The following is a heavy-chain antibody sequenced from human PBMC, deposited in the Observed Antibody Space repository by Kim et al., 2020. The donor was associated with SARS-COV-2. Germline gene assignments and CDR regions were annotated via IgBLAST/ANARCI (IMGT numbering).Heavy chain of an antibody. V-gene: IGHV3-7*01. CDR1: GFRFSSSW. CDR2: INEDGSEK. J-gene: IGHJ4*02. CDR3: VRDPAYGAVDY. D-gene: IGHD3-16*01. Sequence: GGSLRLSCAASGFRFSSSWMSWVRQPPGKGFEWVAQINEDGSEKNFVGSVQGRFTISRDNAKNSVYLQMNSLRVEDTAVYYCVRDPAYGAVDYWGQGTLVTVSS.